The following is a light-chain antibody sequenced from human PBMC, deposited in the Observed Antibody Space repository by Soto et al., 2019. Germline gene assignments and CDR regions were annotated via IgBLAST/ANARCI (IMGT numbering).Light chain of an antibody. CDR3: QQNHDWPPLT. CDR1: QSVSSSD. Sequence: VLTQSPGTLSLPPGERATLFCRAGQSVSSSDLAWDQQKPDQAPRLLIYGSSSRATGIPDRFSGSGSGTEFTLTINSLQSEDFAVYYCQQNHDWPPLTFGGGTKVEIK. J-gene: IGKJ4*01. CDR2: GSS. V-gene: IGKV3-20*01.